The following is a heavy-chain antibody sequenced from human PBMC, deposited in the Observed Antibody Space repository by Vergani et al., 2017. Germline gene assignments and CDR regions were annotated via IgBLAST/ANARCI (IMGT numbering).Heavy chain of an antibody. CDR1: GDSISTSSYA. Sequence: QMQLQESGPGLVKPSETLSLSCTVSGDSISTSSYAWGWIRQPPGKPLEWIGTVFYGGRTSYNPSLKSRVTLSLDTSKKQISLHLTSVTAADTAVYYCARHISVVRPSSMTAFDYWGQGTLVTVSS. V-gene: IGHV4-39*01. CDR2: VFYGGRT. CDR3: ARHISVVRPSSMTAFDY. D-gene: IGHD2-21*01. J-gene: IGHJ4*02.